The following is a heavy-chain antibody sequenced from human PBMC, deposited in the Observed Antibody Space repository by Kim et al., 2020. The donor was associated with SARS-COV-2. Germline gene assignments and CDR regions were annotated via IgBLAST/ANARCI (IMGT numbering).Heavy chain of an antibody. J-gene: IGHJ6*02. CDR2: ISGSCGST. Sequence: GGSLRLSCAASGFTFSSYAMSWVRQAPGKGLEWVSAISGSCGSTYYADSVKGRFTISRDNSKNTLYLQMNSLRAEDTAVYYCAKLGRGPAAIISYGMDVWGQGTTVTVSS. V-gene: IGHV3-23*01. D-gene: IGHD2-2*01. CDR3: AKLGRGPAAIISYGMDV. CDR1: GFTFSSYA.